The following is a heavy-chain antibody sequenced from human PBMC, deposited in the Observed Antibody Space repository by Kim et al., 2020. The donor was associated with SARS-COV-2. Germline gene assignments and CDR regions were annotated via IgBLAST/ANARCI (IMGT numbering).Heavy chain of an antibody. D-gene: IGHD3-16*01. CDR3: ARIGRDYYYYGMDV. Sequence: GGSLRLSCAASGFTVSSNYMSWVRQAPGKGLEWVSVIYSGGSTYYADSVKGRFTISRDNSKNTLYLQMNSLRAEDTAVYYCARIGRDYYYYGMDVWGQGTTVTVSS. V-gene: IGHV3-53*01. J-gene: IGHJ6*02. CDR1: GFTVSSNY. CDR2: IYSGGST.